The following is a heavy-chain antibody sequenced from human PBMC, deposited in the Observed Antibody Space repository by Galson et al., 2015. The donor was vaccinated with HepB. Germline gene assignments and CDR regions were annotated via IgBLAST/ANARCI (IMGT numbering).Heavy chain of an antibody. CDR1: GFTFSNFG. J-gene: IGHJ4*02. Sequence: SLRLSCAASGFTFSNFGMHWVRQAPGKGLEWVAVIWHDGNYEYYADSVKGRFTVSRDTSKSTLYLQMNSLRVGDTAVYYCAGGPPRERDIWSRHYTRPDFWGQGTLVTVSS. D-gene: IGHD3-3*01. CDR2: IWHDGNYE. CDR3: AGGPPRERDIWSRHYTRPDF. V-gene: IGHV3-33*01.